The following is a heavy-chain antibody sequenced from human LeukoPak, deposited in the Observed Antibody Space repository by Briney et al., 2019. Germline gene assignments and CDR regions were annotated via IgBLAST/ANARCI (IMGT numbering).Heavy chain of an antibody. CDR3: ARDTRSPARYYDILTGYYTVNDAFDI. V-gene: IGHV1-8*03. J-gene: IGHJ3*02. CDR1: GYTFTSYD. D-gene: IGHD3-9*01. CDR2: MDPNSGDT. Sequence: ASVKVSCKASGYTFTSYDIIWVRQATGQGLEWMGWMDPNSGDTGYAQKFQGRVTITTDTSTGTAYMELRSLRSDDTAVYYCARDTRSPARYYDILTGYYTVNDAFDIWGQGTMVTVSS.